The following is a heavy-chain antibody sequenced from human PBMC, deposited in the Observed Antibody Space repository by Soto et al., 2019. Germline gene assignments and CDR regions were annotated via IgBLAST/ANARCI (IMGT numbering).Heavy chain of an antibody. CDR3: ARELIRQYCSSTSCYHYYYGMDV. CDR1: GFTFSSYS. D-gene: IGHD2-2*01. V-gene: IGHV3-48*02. J-gene: IGHJ6*02. CDR2: ISSSSSTI. Sequence: EVQLVESGGGLVQPGGSLRLSCAASGFTFSSYSMNWVRQAPGKGLEWVSYISSSSSTIYYADSVKGRFTISRDNVKNSLYLQMNNLRDEDTAVYYCARELIRQYCSSTSCYHYYYGMDVWGQGTTVTVSS.